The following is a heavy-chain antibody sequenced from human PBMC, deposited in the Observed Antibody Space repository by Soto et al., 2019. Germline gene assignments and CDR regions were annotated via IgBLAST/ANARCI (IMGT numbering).Heavy chain of an antibody. D-gene: IGHD2-15*01. CDR3: VRGVIAANGFDS. Sequence: EVQLAESGGGLVQPGGSLRLSCAASGFTFNSYWMHWVRQVPGKGLVWVSRINNDGSTTNYADSVKGRFTISRDNARNTWYLQMNSLRADDTAVYYCVRGVIAANGFDSWGQGTLVTVSS. CDR2: INNDGSTT. J-gene: IGHJ4*02. V-gene: IGHV3-74*01. CDR1: GFTFNSYW.